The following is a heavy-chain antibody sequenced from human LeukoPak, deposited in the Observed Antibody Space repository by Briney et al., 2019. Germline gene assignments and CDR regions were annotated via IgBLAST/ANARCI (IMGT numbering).Heavy chain of an antibody. V-gene: IGHV3-23*01. CDR1: GFTFSSYA. Sequence: GGSLRLSCAASGFTFSSYAMSWVRQAPGKGLEWVSAISGSGGSTYYADSVKGRFTISRDNSKNTLYLQMNSLRAEDTAVYYCAKRRRSGQDQAYYYYYYMDVWGKGTTVTVSS. J-gene: IGHJ6*03. CDR3: AKRRRSGQDQAYYYYYYMDV. D-gene: IGHD3-3*01. CDR2: ISGSGGST.